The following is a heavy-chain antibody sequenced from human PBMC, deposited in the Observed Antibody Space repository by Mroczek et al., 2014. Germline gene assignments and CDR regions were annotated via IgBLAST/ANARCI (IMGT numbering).Heavy chain of an antibody. V-gene: IGHV4-4*07. Sequence: VQLVESGPGLVKPSETLSLTCTVSGGSISSYYWSWIRQPAGKGLEWIGRIYTSGSTNYNPSLKSRVTMSVDTSKNQFSLKLSSVTAADTAVYYCASSSIAAAGSVRSYYGMDVWGQGTTVTVSS. D-gene: IGHD6-13*01. CDR3: ASSSIAAAGSVRSYYGMDV. CDR2: IYTSGST. J-gene: IGHJ6*02. CDR1: GGSISSYY.